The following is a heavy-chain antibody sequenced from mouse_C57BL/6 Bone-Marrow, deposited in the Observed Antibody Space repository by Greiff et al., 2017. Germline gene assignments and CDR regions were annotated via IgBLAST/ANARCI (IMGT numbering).Heavy chain of an antibody. J-gene: IGHJ2*01. V-gene: IGHV1-19*01. CDR2: INPYNGGT. Sequence: EVQLQQSGPVLVKPGASVKMSCKASGYTFTDYYMNWVKQSPGKSLEWIGVINPYNGGTSYNQKFKGKATLTVDKSSSTAYMELNSLTSEDSAVYYCGRPYGSKGYWGQGTTLTVSS. CDR1: GYTFTDYY. CDR3: GRPYGSKGY. D-gene: IGHD1-1*01.